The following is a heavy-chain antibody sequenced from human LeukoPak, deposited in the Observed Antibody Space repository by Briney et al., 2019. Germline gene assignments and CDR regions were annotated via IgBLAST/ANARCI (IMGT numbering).Heavy chain of an antibody. D-gene: IGHD3-10*01. V-gene: IGHV1-8*01. CDR2: MSPNSGNT. J-gene: IGHJ5*02. CDR1: GYTFTSYD. Sequence: ASVKVSCKASGYTFTSYDINWVRQATGLGLGWMGWMSPNSGNTGYAQKFQGRVTMTRDTSISTAYMELTSLRSEDTAVYYCARLEVRGVIGPWGQGTLVTVSS. CDR3: ARLEVRGVIGP.